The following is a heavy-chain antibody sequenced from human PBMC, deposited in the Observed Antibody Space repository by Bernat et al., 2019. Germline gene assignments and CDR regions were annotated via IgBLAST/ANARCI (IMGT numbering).Heavy chain of an antibody. CDR3: AKFRGQLIRNYYMNV. CDR1: GFTFGTFA. Sequence: EVWLVESGGDLVQPGGSLRLSCAASGFTFGTFAMSWVRQAPGKGLEWVSAMTGGGTTYYADSVKGRVIISRDNSKNMLFMQMNSLTAEDTAVYYCAKFRGQLIRNYYMNVWGEGTTVTVS. V-gene: IGHV3-23*04. J-gene: IGHJ6*03. D-gene: IGHD2-21*01. CDR2: MTGGGTT.